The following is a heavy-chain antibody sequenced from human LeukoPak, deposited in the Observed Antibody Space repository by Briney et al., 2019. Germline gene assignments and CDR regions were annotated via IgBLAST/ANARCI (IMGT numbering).Heavy chain of an antibody. V-gene: IGHV4-38-2*01. J-gene: IGHJ4*02. CDR2: TYHSGST. D-gene: IGHD2-8*01. Sequence: PSETLSLTCAVSGYSIVNGYYWGWIRQPPGKGLEWIGNTYHSGSTPYNPSLKSRVSISVDTSKNQFSLKLNSVTAADTAVYYCARATNRYCTNGLCYDFDYWGQGTLVTVSS. CDR3: ARATNRYCTNGLCYDFDY. CDR1: GYSIVNGYY.